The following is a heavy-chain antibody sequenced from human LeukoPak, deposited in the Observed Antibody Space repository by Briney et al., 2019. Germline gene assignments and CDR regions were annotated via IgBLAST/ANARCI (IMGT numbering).Heavy chain of an antibody. Sequence: GASVKVSCKASGYTFTGYYIHWVRQAPGQGLEWMGWINPNSGGTHHAQKFQGRVTMTRDTSISTAYMELSRLRSDDTAVYYCARPHDPYIWGSYCFDYWGQGTLVTVSS. V-gene: IGHV1-2*02. CDR1: GYTFTGYY. D-gene: IGHD3-16*01. CDR3: ARPHDPYIWGSYCFDY. CDR2: INPNSGGT. J-gene: IGHJ4*02.